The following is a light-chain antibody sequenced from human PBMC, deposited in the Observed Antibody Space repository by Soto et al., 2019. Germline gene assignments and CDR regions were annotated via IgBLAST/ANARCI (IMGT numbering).Light chain of an antibody. Sequence: DIVMTQTHTTLSVSPGERATLSCRASQRISTNVAWYQHKPGQAPRLLIYSASTRATGIPARFSGSGSGTEFTLTISSLQSEDFAVYYCQQYNNWPPITCGGGTKV. V-gene: IGKV3-15*01. J-gene: IGKJ4*01. CDR2: SAS. CDR3: QQYNNWPPIT. CDR1: QRISTN.